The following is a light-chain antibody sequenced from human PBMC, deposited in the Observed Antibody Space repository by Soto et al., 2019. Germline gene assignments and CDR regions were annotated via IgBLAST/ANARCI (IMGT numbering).Light chain of an antibody. CDR1: NSNIGKNP. CDR2: KSD. CDR3: AAWDDSLSNAL. Sequence: QLVLTQPPSASGTPGQRVTISCSGSNSNIGKNPVYWYQQVPGTAPRLLIYKSDQRPSGVPDRFSGSKSGTSASLAISGLRSDDEADYYCAAWDDSLSNALFGGGTKLTVL. J-gene: IGLJ2*01. V-gene: IGLV1-47*01.